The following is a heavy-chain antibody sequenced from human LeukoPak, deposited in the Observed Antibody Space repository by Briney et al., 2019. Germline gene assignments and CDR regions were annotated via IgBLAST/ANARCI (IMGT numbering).Heavy chain of an antibody. CDR2: IYTSGST. CDR3: ARDLDSSGWCNFDY. CDR1: GGSISSYY. V-gene: IGHV4-4*07. Sequence: SETLSLTCTVSGGSISSYYWSWIRQPAGRGLEWIGRIYTSGSTNYNPSLKSRVTMSVDTSKNQFSLKLRSATAADTAVYYCARDLDSSGWCNFDYWGQGTLVTVSS. D-gene: IGHD6-19*01. J-gene: IGHJ4*02.